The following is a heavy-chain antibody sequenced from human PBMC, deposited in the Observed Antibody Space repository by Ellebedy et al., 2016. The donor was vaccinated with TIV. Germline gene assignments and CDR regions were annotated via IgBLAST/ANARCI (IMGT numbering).Heavy chain of an antibody. CDR2: INSDGSSA. Sequence: GESLKISCAASGFTFSSYSMNWVRQAPGKGLVWLSRINSDGSSANYADSEKGRFSISRDNSKNTLYVQMNSLRAEDTAVYYCARGWRDQWLIDYWGQGTLVTVSS. V-gene: IGHV3-74*01. CDR3: ARGWRDQWLIDY. D-gene: IGHD6-19*01. J-gene: IGHJ4*02. CDR1: GFTFSSYS.